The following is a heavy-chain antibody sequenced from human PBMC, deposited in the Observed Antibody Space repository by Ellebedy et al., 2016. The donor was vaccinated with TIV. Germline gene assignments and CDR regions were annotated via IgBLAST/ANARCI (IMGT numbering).Heavy chain of an antibody. J-gene: IGHJ4*02. CDR2: VSYDGNNQ. CDR3: AKECARGGDCLDY. Sequence: GESLKISCAASGFTFSDYSIHWVRRAPGKGLEWLAVVSYDGNNQYYADSVRGRFTISRDNSKNTLYLQMNSLRAEDTAVYYCAKECARGGDCLDYWGQGTLATVSS. CDR1: GFTFSDYS. V-gene: IGHV3-30-3*01. D-gene: IGHD2-21*02.